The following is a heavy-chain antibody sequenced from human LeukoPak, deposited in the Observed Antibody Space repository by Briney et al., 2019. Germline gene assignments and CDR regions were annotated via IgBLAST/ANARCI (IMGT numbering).Heavy chain of an antibody. V-gene: IGHV3-33*01. CDR2: IWHDGSKE. D-gene: IGHD3-22*01. Sequence: PGGSLRLSCAGSAFTFSHFGINWVRQAPGKGLEWVSGIWHDGSKEYYAESVKGRFTVSRDNSKKTVYLQMNSLRAEDTAVYYCARDDDTSGHYSYFGYWGQGTLVTASS. J-gene: IGHJ4*02. CDR3: ARDDDTSGHYSYFGY. CDR1: AFTFSHFG.